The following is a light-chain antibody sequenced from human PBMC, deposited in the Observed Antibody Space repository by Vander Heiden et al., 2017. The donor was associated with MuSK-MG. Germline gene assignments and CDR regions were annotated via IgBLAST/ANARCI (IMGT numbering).Light chain of an antibody. CDR1: SGDVGGYNY. V-gene: IGLV2-14*03. CDR3: CSYTTSRTYV. Sequence: QSALTQPASMSGSPGQSITIPCTGTSGDVGGYNYVSWYQQHPGKAPKLMIFDVSNRPSGVSNRFSGSKSGNTAALIISGLQAEDEADYYCCSYTTSRTYVFGTGTKVTVL. J-gene: IGLJ1*01. CDR2: DVS.